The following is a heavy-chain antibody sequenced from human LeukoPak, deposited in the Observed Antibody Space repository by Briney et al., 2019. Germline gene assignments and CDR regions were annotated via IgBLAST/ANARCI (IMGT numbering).Heavy chain of an antibody. J-gene: IGHJ6*02. CDR2: MNPNSGNT. D-gene: IGHD2-21*01. Sequence: ASVKVSCKASGYTFTSYDINWVRQATGQGLEWMRWMNPNSGNTGYAQKFQGRVTMTRNTSISTAYMELSSLRSEDTAVYYCARIAPGDYYYYYGMDVWGQGTTVTVSS. CDR3: ARIAPGDYYYYYGMDV. CDR1: GYTFTSYD. V-gene: IGHV1-8*01.